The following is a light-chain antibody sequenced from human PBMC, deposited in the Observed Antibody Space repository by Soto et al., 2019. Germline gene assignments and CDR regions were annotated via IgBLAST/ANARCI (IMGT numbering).Light chain of an antibody. CDR1: SSDVGLFNY. CDR2: EVT. V-gene: IGLV2-14*01. J-gene: IGLJ1*01. Sequence: QSALTQHASVSGSPGQSITISCTGTSSDVGLFNYVSWYQQHPGRAPKLLIYEVTNRPAGVSNRFSGSKSGNTASLTISGLQAEDEADYYCISYTSSSTIVFGSGTKVTVL. CDR3: ISYTSSSTIV.